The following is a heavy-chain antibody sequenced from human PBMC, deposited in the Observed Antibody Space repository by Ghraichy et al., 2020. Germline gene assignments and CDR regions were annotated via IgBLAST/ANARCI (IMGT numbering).Heavy chain of an antibody. CDR1: GFTFSSYG. J-gene: IGHJ3*02. CDR2: ISYDGSNK. CDR3: AKDSTSRSSPNLAFDI. D-gene: IGHD1-26*01. Sequence: GGSLRLSCAASGFTFSSYGMHWVRQAPGKGLEWVAVISYDGSNKYYADSVKGRFTISRDNSKNTLYLQMNSLRAEDTAVYYCAKDSTSRSSPNLAFDIWGQGRIATVSS. V-gene: IGHV3-30*18.